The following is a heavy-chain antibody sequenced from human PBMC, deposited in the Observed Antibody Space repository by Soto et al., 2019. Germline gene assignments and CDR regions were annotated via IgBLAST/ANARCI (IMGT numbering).Heavy chain of an antibody. CDR3: ARAGGTTVTGLWHFDS. V-gene: IGHV3-33*01. CDR2: IWYDGTQK. J-gene: IGHJ4*02. Sequence: ESGGGVVQPGRSLRLSCEASGFTFNTYSMHWVRQPPGKGLEWLAAIWYDGTQKYYADSVKGRFIISRDSSKKTLYLEMNSLRAEDTAVYYCARAGGTTVTGLWHFDSWGQGTLVTVSS. D-gene: IGHD4-17*01. CDR1: GFTFNTYS.